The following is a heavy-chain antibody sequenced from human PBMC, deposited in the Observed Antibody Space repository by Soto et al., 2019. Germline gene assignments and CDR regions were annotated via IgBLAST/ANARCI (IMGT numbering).Heavy chain of an antibody. CDR1: GFTFSDYY. J-gene: IGHJ6*02. D-gene: IGHD5-12*01. CDR3: ARDSGGYEVYYGMDV. CDR2: ISSSSSYT. Sequence: GWSLRLSCAASGFTFSDYYMSWIRQAPGKGLEWVSYISSSSSYTNYADSVKGRFTISRDNAKNSLYLQMNSLRAEDTAVYYCARDSGGYEVYYGMDVWGQGTTVTVSS. V-gene: IGHV3-11*06.